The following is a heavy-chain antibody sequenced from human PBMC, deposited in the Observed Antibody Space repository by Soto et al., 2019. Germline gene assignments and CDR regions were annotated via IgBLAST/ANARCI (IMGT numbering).Heavy chain of an antibody. CDR2: IWYDGSDK. CDR3: ARASGQQSRWIDD. V-gene: IGHV3-33*01. Sequence: GGSLRLSCAASGFAFSNSGMHWVRQAPGKGLEWVAVIWYDGSDKYYADSVRGRFTISRDNSKNTLYLQMNNLRVEDTAVYYCARASGQQSRWIDDWGQGTLVTVSS. D-gene: IGHD6-13*01. J-gene: IGHJ4*02. CDR1: GFAFSNSG.